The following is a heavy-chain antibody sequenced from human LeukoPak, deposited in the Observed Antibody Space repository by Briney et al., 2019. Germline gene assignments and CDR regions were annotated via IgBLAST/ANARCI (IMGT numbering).Heavy chain of an antibody. D-gene: IGHD2-21*02. CDR2: IWFDGGKI. V-gene: IGHV3-30*02. Sequence: PGGSLRLSCAASGFTFSHYGMHWVRQAPGKGLEWVAVIWFDGGKIHYPDSVKGRFTISRDNSKNTLYLQMDSLRPEDTALYYCAKAACGGDCYSGWFDPWGQGTLVTVSS. J-gene: IGHJ5*02. CDR3: AKAACGGDCYSGWFDP. CDR1: GFTFSHYG.